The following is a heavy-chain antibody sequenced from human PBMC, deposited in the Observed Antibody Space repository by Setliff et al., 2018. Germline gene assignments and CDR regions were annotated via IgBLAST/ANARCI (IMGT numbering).Heavy chain of an antibody. D-gene: IGHD3-10*01. J-gene: IGHJ3*02. CDR3: VRGEVILVQGLGAQDASEI. CDR1: SFNLANYA. Sequence: GGSLRLSCVASSFNLANYAVTWVRQAPGKGLEWVANIDPDGIGKYYIDSVRGRFTISRDNAQNTLYLHMNNLRAEDTAVYYCVRGEVILVQGLGAQDASEIWGHGTVVTVS. V-gene: IGHV3-7*01. CDR2: IDPDGIGK.